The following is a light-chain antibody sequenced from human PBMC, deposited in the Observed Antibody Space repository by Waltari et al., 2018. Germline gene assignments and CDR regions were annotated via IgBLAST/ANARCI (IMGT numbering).Light chain of an antibody. J-gene: IGKJ1*01. CDR1: QSVSSN. CDR3: QQYNRWPPWT. CDR2: GAS. V-gene: IGKV3-15*01. Sequence: EIVMTQSPATLSVSPGERATLSCRASQSVSSNLAWYQQKPGQAPRLLIYGASTRATGIPARFSGSGSGTEFTLTISSMQSEDFAVYYCQQYNRWPPWTFGQGTKVEI.